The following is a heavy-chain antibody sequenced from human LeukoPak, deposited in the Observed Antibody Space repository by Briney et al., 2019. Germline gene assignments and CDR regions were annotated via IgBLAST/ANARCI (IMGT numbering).Heavy chain of an antibody. D-gene: IGHD3-10*01. J-gene: IGHJ5*02. CDR2: ISAYNGNT. CDR1: GYTFTSYG. Sequence: ASVRVSCKASGYTFTSYGISWVRQAPGQGLEWMGWISAYNGNTNYAQKLQGRVTMTTDTSTSTAYMELRSLRSDATAVYYCARANMVRGVIIRNWFDPWGQGTLVTVSS. CDR3: ARANMVRGVIIRNWFDP. V-gene: IGHV1-18*04.